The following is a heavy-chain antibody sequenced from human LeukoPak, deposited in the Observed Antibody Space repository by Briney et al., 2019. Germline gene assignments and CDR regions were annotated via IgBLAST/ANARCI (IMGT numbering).Heavy chain of an antibody. CDR3: ARGVLAYGYYFDY. J-gene: IGHJ4*02. CDR2: ISSSSSYI. D-gene: IGHD3-10*01. CDR1: GFTFSSYA. V-gene: IGHV3-21*01. Sequence: GGSLRLSCAASGFTFSSYAMSWVRQAPGKGLEWVSFISSSSSYIHYADSVKGRFTISRDNAKNSLYLQMNSLRAEDTAVYYCARGVLAYGYYFDYWGQGTLVTVSS.